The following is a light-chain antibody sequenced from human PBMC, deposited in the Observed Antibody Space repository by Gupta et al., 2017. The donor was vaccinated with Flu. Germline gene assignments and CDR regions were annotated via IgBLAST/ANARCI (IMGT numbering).Light chain of an antibody. CDR1: QSISSW. CDR3: QQYESTWT. V-gene: IGKV1-5*03. J-gene: IGKJ1*01. CDR2: MAS. Sequence: DIQLTQSPSTLSASVGDRVTITCRASQSISSWLAWYQQKPGSAPRLLIYMASSLQSGVPSRFSGSGSGTEFTLTISSLQPEDFASYYCQQYESTWTFGQGTMVEIK.